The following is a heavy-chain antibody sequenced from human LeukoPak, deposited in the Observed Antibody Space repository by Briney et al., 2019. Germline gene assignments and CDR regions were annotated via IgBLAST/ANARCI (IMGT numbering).Heavy chain of an antibody. J-gene: IGHJ4*02. Sequence: PSETLSLTCTVSGDSISGYYWSWIRQPPGKGLEWIGDIHYTGRTTYNPSLRGRVTMSVDTSKDHFSLNLSSVTAADTAVYFCTRGGGWLIDIWGQGTLITVSS. V-gene: IGHV4-59*01. CDR3: TRGGGWLIDI. CDR2: IHYTGRT. CDR1: GDSISGYY. D-gene: IGHD6-19*01.